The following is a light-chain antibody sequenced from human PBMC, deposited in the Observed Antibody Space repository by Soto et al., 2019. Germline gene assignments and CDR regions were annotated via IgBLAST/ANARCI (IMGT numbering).Light chain of an antibody. CDR3: SSYAGSNIPVV. CDR1: SSDVGGYNC. CDR2: EVS. J-gene: IGLJ2*01. V-gene: IGLV2-8*01. Sequence: QSALTQPPSASGPPGQSVTISCTGTSSDVGGYNCVSWYQQHPGKAPKLTIYEVSKRPSGVPDRFSGSKSGNTASLTVSGLQAEDEADYYCSSYAGSNIPVVFGGGTKLTVL.